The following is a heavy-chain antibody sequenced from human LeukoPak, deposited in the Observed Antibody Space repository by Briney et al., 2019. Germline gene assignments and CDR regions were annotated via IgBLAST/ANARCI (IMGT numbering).Heavy chain of an antibody. CDR2: ISGSGGST. CDR1: GFTFSSYA. D-gene: IGHD3-22*01. Sequence: GGSLRLSCAASGFTFSSYAMSWVRQAPGKGLEWVSAISGSGGSTNYADSVKGRFTISRDNSKNTLYLQMNSLRAEDTAVYYCATYYYDSSGYVSWSQGTLVTVSS. J-gene: IGHJ4*02. CDR3: ATYYYDSSGYVS. V-gene: IGHV3-23*01.